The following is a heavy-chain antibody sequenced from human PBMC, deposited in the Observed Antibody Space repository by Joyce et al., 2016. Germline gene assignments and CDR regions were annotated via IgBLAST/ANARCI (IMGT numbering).Heavy chain of an antibody. CDR3: AKDGMYDIGWFDP. Sequence: EVQVLESGGGLVQPGGSLRLSCAASGFTFRSYGMTWVRQAPGKGLEWVSSISGRDGTTSYADSVKGRFTISRDNSRNTLYLQMNSLRAEDTVIYYCAKDGMYDIGWFDPWGQGTLVTVSS. V-gene: IGHV3-23*01. CDR2: ISGRDGTT. CDR1: GFTFRSYG. D-gene: IGHD2-8*01. J-gene: IGHJ5*02.